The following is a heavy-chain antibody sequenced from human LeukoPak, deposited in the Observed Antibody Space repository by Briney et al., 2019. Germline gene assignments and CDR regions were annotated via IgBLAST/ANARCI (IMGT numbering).Heavy chain of an antibody. D-gene: IGHD5-12*01. Sequence: PGGSLRLSCAASGFTFDDYGMSWVRQAPGKGLEWVSVIYSGGSTYYADSVKGRFTISRDNSKNTLYLQMNSLRAEDTAVYYCARDRWVGGYGYFDYWGQGTLVTVSS. V-gene: IGHV3-66*02. CDR1: GFTFDDYG. J-gene: IGHJ4*02. CDR2: IYSGGST. CDR3: ARDRWVGGYGYFDY.